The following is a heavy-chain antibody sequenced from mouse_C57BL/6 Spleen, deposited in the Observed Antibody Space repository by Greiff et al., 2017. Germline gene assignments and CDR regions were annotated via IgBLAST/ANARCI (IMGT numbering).Heavy chain of an antibody. J-gene: IGHJ4*01. CDR2: IHPNSGST. D-gene: IGHD2-3*01. V-gene: IGHV1-64*01. Sequence: VQLQQPGAELVKPGASVKLSCKASGYTFTSYWMHWVKQRPGQGLEWIGMIHPNSGSTNYNEKFKSKATLTVDKSSSTAYMQLSSLTSEVSAVYYCARSDDGYFSYAMDYWGQGTSVTVSS. CDR3: ARSDDGYFSYAMDY. CDR1: GYTFTSYW.